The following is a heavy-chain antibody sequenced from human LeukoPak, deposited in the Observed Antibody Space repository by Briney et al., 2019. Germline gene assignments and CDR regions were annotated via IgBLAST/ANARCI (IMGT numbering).Heavy chain of an antibody. CDR1: GVTFSKYA. V-gene: IGHV3-23*01. CDR2: ISNSGASS. J-gene: IGHJ6*02. CDR3: AKRLGTIYPLWGMDV. Sequence: GGSLRLSCAVSGVTFSKYAMSWFRRAPGKGLEWFSGISNSGASSYYANSVKGRFTISRDNSKNTLYLQMNSLRADDTGVYYCAKRLGTIYPLWGMDVWGPGTTVTVSS. D-gene: IGHD2-21*01.